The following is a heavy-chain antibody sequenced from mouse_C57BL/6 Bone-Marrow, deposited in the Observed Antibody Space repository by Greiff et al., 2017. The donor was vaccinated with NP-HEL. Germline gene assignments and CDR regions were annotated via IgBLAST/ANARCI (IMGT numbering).Heavy chain of an antibody. V-gene: IGHV1-66*01. Sequence: VQLQESGPELVKPGASVKISCKASGYSFTSYYIHWVKQRPGQGLEWIGWIYPGSGNTKYNEKFKGKATLTADTSSSTAYMQLSSLTSEDSAVYYCARALYYYGSGGFAYWGQGTLVTVSA. D-gene: IGHD1-1*01. CDR2: IYPGSGNT. CDR1: GYSFTSYY. J-gene: IGHJ3*01. CDR3: ARALYYYGSGGFAY.